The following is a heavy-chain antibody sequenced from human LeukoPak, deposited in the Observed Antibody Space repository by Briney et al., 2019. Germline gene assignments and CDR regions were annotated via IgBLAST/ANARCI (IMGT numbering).Heavy chain of an antibody. J-gene: IGHJ6*02. V-gene: IGHV3-21*01. CDR1: GFTFSSYS. Sequence: GGSLRLSCAASGFTFSSYSMNWVRQAPGKGLEWVSSISSSSSYIYYADSVKGRFTISRDNAKNSLYLQMNSLRAEDTAVYYCARDLPLRDYYYYGMDVWGQGTTVTVSS. D-gene: IGHD4-17*01. CDR3: ARDLPLRDYYYYGMDV. CDR2: ISSSSSYI.